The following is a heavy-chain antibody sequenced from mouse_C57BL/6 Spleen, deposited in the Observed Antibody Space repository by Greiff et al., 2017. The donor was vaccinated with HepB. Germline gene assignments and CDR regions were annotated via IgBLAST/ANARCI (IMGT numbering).Heavy chain of an antibody. CDR2: ISGGGGNT. D-gene: IGHD1-1*01. CDR3: AREKITTVVFDY. CDR1: GFTFSSYT. Sequence: EVKLMESGGGLVKPGGSLKLSCAASGFTFSSYTMSWVRQTPEKRLEWVATISGGGGNTYYPDSVKGRFTISRDNAKNTLYLQMSSLRSEDTALYYCAREKITTVVFDYWGQGTTLTVSS. V-gene: IGHV5-9*01. J-gene: IGHJ2*01.